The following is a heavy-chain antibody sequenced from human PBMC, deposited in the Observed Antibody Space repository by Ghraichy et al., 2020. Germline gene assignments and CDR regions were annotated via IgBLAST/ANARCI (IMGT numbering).Heavy chain of an antibody. J-gene: IGHJ4*02. CDR2: ISSTAGNT. CDR3: AKSLTTFGYFDS. Sequence: GSLRLSCAASGFTFSGYAMTWVRQAPGKGLEWVSAISSTAGNTYYVDSVKGRFTISRDNSKNTLYLQMNSLRAEDTAIYYCAKSLTTFGYFDSWGQGTLVTFSS. V-gene: IGHV3-23*01. D-gene: IGHD2/OR15-2a*01. CDR1: GFTFSGYA.